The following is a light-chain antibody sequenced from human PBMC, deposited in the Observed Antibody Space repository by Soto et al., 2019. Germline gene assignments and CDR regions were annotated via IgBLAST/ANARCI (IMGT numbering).Light chain of an antibody. J-gene: IGKJ1*01. V-gene: IGKV3-20*01. CDR3: QQYGSSGT. CDR2: GAS. CDR1: QSVSSTY. Sequence: IVMTQSPATLSVSPGERATLSCRASQSVSSTYLAWYQQKPGQAPRLLIYGASNRATGIPDRFSGSGSGTDFTLTISRLEPEDFAVYYCQQYGSSGTFGQGTKVDIK.